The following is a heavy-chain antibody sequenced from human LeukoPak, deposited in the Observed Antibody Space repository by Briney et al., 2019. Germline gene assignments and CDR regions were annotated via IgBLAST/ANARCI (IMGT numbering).Heavy chain of an antibody. Sequence: GGSLRLSCAASGFIFSSYWMHWVRQAPGKGLVWVSRIKFDGSSTNYADSVKGRFTIPRDNAKNTLYLQMNSLRVEDTAVYYCARGAMWAYYFDFWGQGTLVTVSS. V-gene: IGHV3-74*01. CDR1: GFIFSSYW. D-gene: IGHD2-2*01. J-gene: IGHJ4*02. CDR2: IKFDGSST. CDR3: ARGAMWAYYFDF.